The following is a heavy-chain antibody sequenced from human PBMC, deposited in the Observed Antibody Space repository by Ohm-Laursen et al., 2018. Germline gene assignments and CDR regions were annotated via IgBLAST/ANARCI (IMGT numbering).Heavy chain of an antibody. J-gene: IGHJ5*02. Sequence: SAKVSCKASGYTFTSYGISWVRQAPGQGLEWMGWNSAFNGNTNYVQKLQGRVTMTTDTSTSTAYMELRSLRSDDTAVYYCARAQYYHGSGTNWFDPWGQGTLVTVSS. CDR1: GYTFTSYG. CDR2: NSAFNGNT. CDR3: ARAQYYHGSGTNWFDP. V-gene: IGHV1-18*01. D-gene: IGHD3-10*01.